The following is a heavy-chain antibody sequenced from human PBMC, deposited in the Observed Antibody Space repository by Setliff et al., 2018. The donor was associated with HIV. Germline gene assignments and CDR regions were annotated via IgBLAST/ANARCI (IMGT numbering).Heavy chain of an antibody. V-gene: IGHV4-38-2*01. D-gene: IGHD5-12*01. Sequence: PSETLSLTCALSGYSISNGYYWGWIRQPSGKGLEWIGSIYHSGSTFYNPSLRSRVTISVDTSQDQFSLKLSSVTAADTAVYYCARSPLYSGYERYYFDYWGQGTLVTVSS. CDR1: GYSISNGYY. CDR3: ARSPLYSGYERYYFDY. J-gene: IGHJ4*02. CDR2: IYHSGST.